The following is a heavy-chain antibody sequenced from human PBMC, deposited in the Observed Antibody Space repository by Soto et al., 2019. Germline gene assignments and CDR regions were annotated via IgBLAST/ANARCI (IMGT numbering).Heavy chain of an antibody. CDR2: INAGNGNT. CDR3: AGAVAQKDDAFDI. Sequence: QVQLVQSGAEVKKPGASVKVSCKASGYTVTSYAMHWLRQAPGQRLEWMGWINAGNGNTKYSQKFQRRVTITMDTSASTAYMELSSLRAEDTAGYDCAGAVAQKDDAFDIWGQGTMVTVSS. V-gene: IGHV1-3*01. D-gene: IGHD5-12*01. CDR1: GYTVTSYA. J-gene: IGHJ3*02.